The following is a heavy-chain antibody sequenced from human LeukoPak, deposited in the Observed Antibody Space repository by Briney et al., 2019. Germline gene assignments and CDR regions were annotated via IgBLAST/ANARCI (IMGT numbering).Heavy chain of an antibody. D-gene: IGHD6-19*01. J-gene: IGHJ4*02. CDR2: ISGSGGST. Sequence: GGSLRLSCAASGFTFSSYDMRWVRQPPGKGLECVSSISGSGGSTYYADSVKGRFTISRDNSKNTLSLQMNSLRAEDTAIYYCATVSSGWYHFDYWGQGTLVTVSS. CDR1: GFTFSSYD. CDR3: ATVSSGWYHFDY. V-gene: IGHV3-23*01.